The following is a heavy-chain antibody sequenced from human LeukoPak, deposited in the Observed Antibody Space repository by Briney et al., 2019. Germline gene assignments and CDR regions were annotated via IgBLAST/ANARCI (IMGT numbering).Heavy chain of an antibody. Sequence: GGSLRLSCAASGFTFSSYGMHWVRQAPGKGLEWVAVISYDRSNKYYADSVKGRFTISRDNSKNTLYLQMNSLRAEDTAVYYCATSVGYDSSGSPYFDYWGQGTLVTVSS. V-gene: IGHV3-30*03. J-gene: IGHJ4*02. CDR1: GFTFSSYG. CDR3: ATSVGYDSSGSPYFDY. D-gene: IGHD3-22*01. CDR2: ISYDRSNK.